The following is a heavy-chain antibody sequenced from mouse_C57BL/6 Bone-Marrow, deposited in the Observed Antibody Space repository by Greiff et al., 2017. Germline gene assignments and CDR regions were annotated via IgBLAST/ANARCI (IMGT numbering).Heavy chain of an antibody. D-gene: IGHD6-1*01. V-gene: IGHV14-4*01. J-gene: IGHJ4*01. CDR1: GFNIKDDY. Sequence: VQLQQSGAELVRPGASVKLSCTASGFNIKDDYMHWVKQRPEQGLEWIGWIDPENGDTEYTSKFQGKATLTADTSSNTAYLQLSSLTSEDTAVYYCASAFANYAMDYWGQGTSVTVSS. CDR3: ASAFANYAMDY. CDR2: IDPENGDT.